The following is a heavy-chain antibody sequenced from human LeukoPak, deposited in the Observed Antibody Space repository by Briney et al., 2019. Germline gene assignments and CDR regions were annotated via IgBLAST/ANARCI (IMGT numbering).Heavy chain of an antibody. Sequence: ASVKVSCKASGYTSTGYYMHWVRQAPGQGLEWMGWINPNSGGTNYAQKFQGRVTMTRDTSISTAYMELSRLRSDDTAVYYCARVRNSGGYYYRYWGQGTLVTVSS. J-gene: IGHJ4*02. V-gene: IGHV1-2*02. CDR2: INPNSGGT. D-gene: IGHD3-22*01. CDR3: ARVRNSGGYYYRY. CDR1: GYTSTGYY.